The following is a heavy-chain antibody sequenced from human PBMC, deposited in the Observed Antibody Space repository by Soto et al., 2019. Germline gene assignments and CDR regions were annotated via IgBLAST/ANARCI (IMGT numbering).Heavy chain of an antibody. CDR2: IYYSGST. D-gene: IGHD4-17*01. V-gene: IGHV4-59*01. J-gene: IGHJ6*03. CDR1: GGSISSYY. Sequence: PSETLSLTCTVSGGSISSYYWSWIRQPPGKGLEWIGYIYYSGSTNYNPSLKSRVTISVDTSKNQFSLKLSSVTAADTAVYYCARRTTVTTFDTYYYYMDVWGKGTTVTVSS. CDR3: ARRTTVTTFDTYYYYMDV.